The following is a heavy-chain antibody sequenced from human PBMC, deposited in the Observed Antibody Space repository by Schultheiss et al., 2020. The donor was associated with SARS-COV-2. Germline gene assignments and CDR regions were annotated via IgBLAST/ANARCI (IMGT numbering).Heavy chain of an antibody. D-gene: IGHD5-24*01. J-gene: IGHJ4*02. Sequence: GGSLRLSCAASGFTFSNAWISWVRQAPGKGLEWVGRIKSKTDGGTTDYAAPVKGRFTISRDDSKNTLYLQMNSLKTEDTAVYYCAKDRRDGYNHGLDYWGQGTLVTVSS. CDR3: AKDRRDGYNHGLDY. CDR1: GFTFSNAW. CDR2: IKSKTDGGTT. V-gene: IGHV3-15*01.